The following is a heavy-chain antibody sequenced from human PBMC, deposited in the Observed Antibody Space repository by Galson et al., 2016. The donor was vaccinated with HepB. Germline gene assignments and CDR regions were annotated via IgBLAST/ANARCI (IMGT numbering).Heavy chain of an antibody. J-gene: IGHJ4*02. D-gene: IGHD7-27*01. CDR1: GGSFSGYY. CDR2: INHSGSI. V-gene: IGHV4-34*01. CDR3: AFTTGIYYLDY. Sequence: LSLTCAVYGGSFSGYYWSWIRQPPGKGLEWIGEINHSGSINYNPSLKSRVTVSADASKNQFSLKMSSVTAADTALYYCAFTTGIYYLDYWGQGTLVTVSS.